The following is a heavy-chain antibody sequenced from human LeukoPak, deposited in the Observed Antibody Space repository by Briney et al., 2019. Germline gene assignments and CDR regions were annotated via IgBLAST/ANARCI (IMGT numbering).Heavy chain of an antibody. V-gene: IGHV1-18*01. CDR3: ARDATVVTPDYYYGMDV. CDR1: GYTFTSYG. J-gene: IGHJ6*02. CDR2: ISAYNGNT. D-gene: IGHD4-23*01. Sequence: ASAKVSCKASGYTFTSYGISWVRQAPGQGLEWMGWISAYNGNTNYAQKLQGRVTMTTDTSTSTAYMELRSLRSDDTAVYYCARDATVVTPDYYYGMDVWGQGTTVTVSS.